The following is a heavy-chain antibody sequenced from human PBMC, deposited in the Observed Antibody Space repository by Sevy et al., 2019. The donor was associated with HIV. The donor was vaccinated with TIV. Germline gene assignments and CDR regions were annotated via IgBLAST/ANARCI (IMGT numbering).Heavy chain of an antibody. CDR2: IYYSGRT. V-gene: IGHV4-39*01. CDR3: XXXXXXXXXXXXYQYAIGV. CDR1: GGSISRRTDY. Sequence: SETLSLTCSVSGGSISRRTDYWGWVRQPPGKGLEWIGSIYYSGRTYYNPSLKSRVTISVDTSKDQFSLRLISVTAAXXXXXXXXXXXXXXXXXXXYQYAIGVWGQGTTVTVSS. J-gene: IGHJ6*02. D-gene: IGHD2-8*01.